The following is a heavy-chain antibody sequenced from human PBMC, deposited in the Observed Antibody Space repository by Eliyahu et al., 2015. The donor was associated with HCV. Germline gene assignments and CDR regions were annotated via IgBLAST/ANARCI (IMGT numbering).Heavy chain of an antibody. V-gene: IGHV4-59*01. CDR2: IYYSGST. CDR3: ARATPYCSGGSCIDAFDI. J-gene: IGHJ3*02. CDR1: GGSISSYY. D-gene: IGHD2-15*01. Sequence: QVQLQESGPGLVKPSETLSLTCPVSGGSISSYYWSWIRQPPGKGLEWIGYIYYSGSTNYNPSLKSRVTISVDTSKNQFSLKLSSVTAADTAVYYCARATPYCSGGSCIDAFDIWGQGTMVTVSS.